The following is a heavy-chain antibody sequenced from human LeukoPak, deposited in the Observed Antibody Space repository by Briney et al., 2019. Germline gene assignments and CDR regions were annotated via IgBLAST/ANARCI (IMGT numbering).Heavy chain of an antibody. J-gene: IGHJ3*02. CDR3: AREQRIWHAFDI. D-gene: IGHD2/OR15-2a*01. CDR1: GGSISSNY. Sequence: SETLSLTCTVSGGSISSNYWSWIRQPPGKGLEWIGYIYYSGSTNYNPSLKSRVTISVDTSKNQFSLKLSSVTAADTAVYYCAREQRIWHAFDIWGQGTMVTVSS. CDR2: IYYSGST. V-gene: IGHV4-59*01.